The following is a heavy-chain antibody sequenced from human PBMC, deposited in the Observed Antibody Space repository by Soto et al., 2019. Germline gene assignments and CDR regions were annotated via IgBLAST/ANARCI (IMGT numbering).Heavy chain of an antibody. D-gene: IGHD1-26*01. CDR2: IGTAGDT. CDR1: GFTFSSYD. V-gene: IGHV3-13*01. J-gene: IGHJ6*02. Sequence: EVQLVESGGGLVQPGGSLRLSCAASGFTFSSYDMHWVRQATGKGLEWVSAIGTAGDTYYPGSVKGRFTISRENAKNSLYLQMNSLRAEDTAVYYCAREVGATPSGAYGRDVWGQGTTVTVSS. CDR3: AREVGATPSGAYGRDV.